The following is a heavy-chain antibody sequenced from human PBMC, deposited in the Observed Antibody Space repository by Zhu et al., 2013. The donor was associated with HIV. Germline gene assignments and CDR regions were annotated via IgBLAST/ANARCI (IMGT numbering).Heavy chain of an antibody. V-gene: IGHV1-69*06. CDR1: GGTFSSYA. D-gene: IGHD3-10*01. CDR2: IIPIFGTP. Sequence: QVQLVQSGAEVKKPGSSVKVSCKASGGTFSSYAISWVRQAPGQGLEWMGGIIPIFGTPNYAQKFQGRITVTRDTPTTTVYMEVRSLRSEDTAVYFCARDLRFGSKDYWGQGTLVTVSS. J-gene: IGHJ4*02. CDR3: ARDLRFGSKDY.